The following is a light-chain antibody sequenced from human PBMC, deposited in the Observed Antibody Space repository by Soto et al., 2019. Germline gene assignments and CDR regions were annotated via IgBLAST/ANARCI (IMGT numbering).Light chain of an antibody. V-gene: IGKV1-5*03. J-gene: IGKJ1*01. CDR2: KAS. CDR3: QHYNSYSEA. CDR1: QTISSW. Sequence: DIQMTQSPSTLSGSVGDRVTITCRASQTISSWLAWYHQKPGKAPKLLIYKASTLKSGVPSRFSGSGSGTEFTLTNSSLQPDDFATYYCQHYNSYSEAFRQGTKVDIX.